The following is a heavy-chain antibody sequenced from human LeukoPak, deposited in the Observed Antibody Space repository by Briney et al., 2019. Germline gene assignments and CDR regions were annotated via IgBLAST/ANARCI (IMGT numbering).Heavy chain of an antibody. J-gene: IGHJ5*02. V-gene: IGHV4-34*01. CDR1: GGSFSGYY. CDR3: ARRGRWLANWFDP. D-gene: IGHD5-24*01. CDR2: INHSGST. Sequence: SETLSLTCAVYGGSFSGYYWSWIRQPPGKGLEWIGEINHSGSTNYNPSLKSRVTISVDTSKNQFSLKLSSVTAADTAVYYCARRGRWLANWFDPWGQGTLVTASS.